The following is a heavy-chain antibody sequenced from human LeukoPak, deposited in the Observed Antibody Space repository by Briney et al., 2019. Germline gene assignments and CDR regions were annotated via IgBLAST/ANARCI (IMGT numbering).Heavy chain of an antibody. CDR2: ISGDGGST. CDR1: GFTFDDYA. D-gene: IGHD5-24*01. J-gene: IGHJ4*02. Sequence: QPGGSLRLSCAASGFTFDDYAMHWVRQAPGKSLEWVSLISGDGGSTYYADSVKGRFTISRDNSKNSLYLQMNSLRAEDTAVYYCARGDGYNVDYWGQGTLVTVSS. V-gene: IGHV3-43*02. CDR3: ARGDGYNVDY.